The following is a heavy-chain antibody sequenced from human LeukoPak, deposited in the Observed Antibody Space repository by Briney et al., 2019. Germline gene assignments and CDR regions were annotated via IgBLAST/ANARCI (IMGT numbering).Heavy chain of an antibody. V-gene: IGHV4-59*01. D-gene: IGHD6-13*01. Sequence: SETLSLTCTASGGSISNYYWNWIRQPPGKGLEWIGYVYYTGSINYNPSLKTRVTMSVDTSKTQFSLNLKSVTPDDTAVYYCARNLIPEQLVMNFWGQGTLVTVSS. J-gene: IGHJ4*02. CDR3: ARNLIPEQLVMNF. CDR2: VYYTGSI. CDR1: GGSISNYY.